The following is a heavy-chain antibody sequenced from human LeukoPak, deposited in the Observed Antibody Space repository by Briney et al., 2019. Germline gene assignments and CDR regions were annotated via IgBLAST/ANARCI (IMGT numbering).Heavy chain of an antibody. CDR1: GYTFTGYY. Sequence: ASVKVSCKASGYTFTGYYMHWVRQAPGQGLEWMGWISAYNGNTNYAQKLQGRVTMTTDTSTSTAYMELRSLRSDDTAVYYCAGGGDIVATDDYFDYWGQGTLVTVSS. D-gene: IGHD5-12*01. J-gene: IGHJ4*02. V-gene: IGHV1-18*04. CDR2: ISAYNGNT. CDR3: AGGGDIVATDDYFDY.